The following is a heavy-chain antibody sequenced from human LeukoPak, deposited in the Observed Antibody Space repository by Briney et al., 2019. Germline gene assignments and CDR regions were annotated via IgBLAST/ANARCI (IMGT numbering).Heavy chain of an antibody. V-gene: IGHV4-39*01. Sequence: SETLSLTCTVSGGSISSSSFYWGWIRQPPGKGLEWIGSIYYKGGTYYNPSLKSRVTIFVDTSRNQFSLKLTSVTAADTAVYYCARRTTYSSSDYWGQGTLVTVSS. D-gene: IGHD6-6*01. J-gene: IGHJ4*02. CDR3: ARRTTYSSSDY. CDR1: GGSISSSSFY. CDR2: IYYKGGT.